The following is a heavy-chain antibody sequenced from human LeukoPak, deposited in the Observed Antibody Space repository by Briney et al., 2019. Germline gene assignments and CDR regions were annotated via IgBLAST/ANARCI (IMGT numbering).Heavy chain of an antibody. V-gene: IGHV1-2*02. CDR3: ARAAPAGYYYFMDV. CDR2: INPKSGDL. D-gene: IGHD2-15*01. CDR1: GYTFSDYY. Sequence: ASVKVSCKASGYTFSDYYIHWVRQAPGQGLEWMGWINPKSGDLNYAQKFQGGVTMTRDTSSKTVYVELSRLRSDDTAVYFCARAAPAGYYYFMDVWGKGTTVTVS. J-gene: IGHJ6*03.